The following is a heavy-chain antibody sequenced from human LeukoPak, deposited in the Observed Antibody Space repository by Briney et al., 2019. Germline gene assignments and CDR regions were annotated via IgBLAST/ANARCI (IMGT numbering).Heavy chain of an antibody. V-gene: IGHV4-59*01. CDR1: GGSISSYY. J-gene: IGHJ4*02. CDR2: IYYSGST. Sequence: SETLSLTCTVSGGSISSYYWSWIRQPPGKGLEWIGYIYYSGSTNYNPSLKSRVTISVDTSKNQFSLKLSSVTAADTAVYYRARERGGTYSSGWYVDYWGQGTLVTVSS. D-gene: IGHD6-19*01. CDR3: ARERGGTYSSGWYVDY.